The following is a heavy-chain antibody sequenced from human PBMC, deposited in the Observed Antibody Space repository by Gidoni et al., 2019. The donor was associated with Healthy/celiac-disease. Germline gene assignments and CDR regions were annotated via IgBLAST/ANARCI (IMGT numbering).Heavy chain of an antibody. CDR3: AAAKYGSVSPYYFDY. V-gene: IGHV1-58*01. D-gene: IGHD3-10*01. CDR1: GFTFTSSA. Sequence: QMQLVQSGPEVTKPGTSVKVPCKASGFTFTSSAVQWVRQARGQRLEWIGWVVVGSGNTNYAQKFQERVTITRDMSTSTAYMELSSLRSEDTAVYYCAAAKYGSVSPYYFDYWGQGTLVTVSS. J-gene: IGHJ4*02. CDR2: VVVGSGNT.